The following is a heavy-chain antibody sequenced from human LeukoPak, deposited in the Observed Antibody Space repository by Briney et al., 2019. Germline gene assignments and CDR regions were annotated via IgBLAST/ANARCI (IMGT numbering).Heavy chain of an antibody. CDR1: GGSISSYY. CDR3: ARDTRYCSSTSCSYYYMDV. CDR2: IYTSGST. Sequence: SETLSLTCTVSGGSISSYYWSWIRQPAGKGLEWIGRIYTSGSTNYNPSLKGRVTMSVDTSKNQFSLKLSSVTAADTAVYYCARDTRYCSSTSCSYYYMDVWGKGTTVTVSS. D-gene: IGHD2-2*01. J-gene: IGHJ6*03. V-gene: IGHV4-4*07.